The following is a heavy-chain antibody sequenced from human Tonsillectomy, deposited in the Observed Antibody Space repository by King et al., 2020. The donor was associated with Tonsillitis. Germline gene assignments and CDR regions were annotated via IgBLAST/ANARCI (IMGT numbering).Heavy chain of an antibody. CDR1: GDSIRGYH. J-gene: IGHJ5*02. Sequence: QLQESGPGLVKPSETLSLTCTVSGDSIRGYHWSWIRQPAGKGLEWIVRIFSSGSTNYNPPPKRRGTMSVDTTKNQFSLQLSSVTAADTAVYYCAREWYGELDPWGQGTLVTVSS. D-gene: IGHD4/OR15-4a*01. CDR3: AREWYGELDP. CDR2: IFSSGST. V-gene: IGHV4-4*07.